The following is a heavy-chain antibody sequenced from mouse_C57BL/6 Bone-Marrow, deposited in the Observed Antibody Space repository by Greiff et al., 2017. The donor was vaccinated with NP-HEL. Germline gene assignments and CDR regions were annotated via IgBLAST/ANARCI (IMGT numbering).Heavy chain of an antibody. Sequence: EVQLQQSGPELVKPGASVKISCKASGYTFTDYYMNWVKQSHGKSLEWIGDINPNNGGTSYNQKFKGKATLTVDKSSSTAYMELRSLTSEDSAVYYCARGDGYYEGDYYFDYWGQGTTLTVSS. CDR2: INPNNGGT. CDR3: ARGDGYYEGDYYFDY. J-gene: IGHJ2*01. CDR1: GYTFTDYY. V-gene: IGHV1-26*01. D-gene: IGHD2-3*01.